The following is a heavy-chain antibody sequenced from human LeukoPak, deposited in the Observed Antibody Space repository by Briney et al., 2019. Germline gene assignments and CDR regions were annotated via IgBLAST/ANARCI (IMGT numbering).Heavy chain of an antibody. CDR3: ARGLYYYDSNGRTPYDY. D-gene: IGHD3-22*01. CDR2: INPNSGGT. Sequence: ASVKVSCKASGYTFTGYYMHWVRQAPGQGLEWMGRINPNSGGTNYAQKFQGRVTMTRDTSISTAYMELSRLRSDDTAVYYCARGLYYYDSNGRTPYDYWGQGTLVTVSS. CDR1: GYTFTGYY. V-gene: IGHV1-2*06. J-gene: IGHJ4*02.